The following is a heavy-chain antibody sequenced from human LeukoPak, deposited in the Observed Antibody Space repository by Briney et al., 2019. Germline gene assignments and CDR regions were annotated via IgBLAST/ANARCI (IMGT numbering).Heavy chain of an antibody. J-gene: IGHJ1*01. Sequence: GASVKVSCKASGYTFTSYYMHWVRQAPGQGLEWMGIINPSGGSTSYAQKFQGRVTMTRDTSTSTVYMELGRLRSDDTAVYYCARDLPLSCTNGVCHPSGRLEYFQHWGQGTLVTVSS. V-gene: IGHV1-46*01. D-gene: IGHD2-8*01. CDR1: GYTFTSYY. CDR2: INPSGGST. CDR3: ARDLPLSCTNGVCHPSGRLEYFQH.